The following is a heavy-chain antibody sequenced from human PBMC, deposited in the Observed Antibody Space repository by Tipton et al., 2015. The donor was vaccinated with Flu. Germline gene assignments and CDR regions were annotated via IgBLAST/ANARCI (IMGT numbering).Heavy chain of an antibody. J-gene: IGHJ4*02. Sequence: TLSLTCTVSGGSISSHYWSWIRQPPGKGLEWIGYIYYSGSISYNPSLKSRVAISVDTSKNQFSLKLSSVTAADTAVYYCARDYYDSSGYYYQDWGQGTLVTVSS. CDR1: GGSISSHY. CDR2: IYYSGSI. CDR3: ARDYYDSSGYYYQD. V-gene: IGHV4-59*11. D-gene: IGHD3-22*01.